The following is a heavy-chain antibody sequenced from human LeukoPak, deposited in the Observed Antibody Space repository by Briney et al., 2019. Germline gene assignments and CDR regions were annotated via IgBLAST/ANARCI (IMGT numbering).Heavy chain of an antibody. Sequence: GGSLRLSCAASGFTFSSSAMSWVRQAPGKGLEWVSAISNNGGYTYYADSVQGRFTISRDNSKSTLCLQMNSLRAEDTAVYYCARDVGPIHFDYWGQGTLVTVSS. J-gene: IGHJ4*02. V-gene: IGHV3-23*01. CDR2: ISNNGGYT. D-gene: IGHD1-26*01. CDR3: ARDVGPIHFDY. CDR1: GFTFSSSA.